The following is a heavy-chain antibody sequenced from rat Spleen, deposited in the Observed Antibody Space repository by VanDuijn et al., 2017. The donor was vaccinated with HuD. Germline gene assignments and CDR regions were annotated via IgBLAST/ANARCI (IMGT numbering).Heavy chain of an antibody. CDR2: ISTGGVNT. CDR1: GLSFSNYD. V-gene: IGHV5-25*01. CDR3: VRHDDY. J-gene: IGHJ2*01. Sequence: EVQLVESGGGLVQPGRSMKLSCAASGLSFSNYDMAWVRQAPTKGLEWVASISTGGVNTYYRDSVKGRFTVSRDNAKSTLYLQMDSLRSEDTATYYCVRHDDYWGQGVMVTVSS.